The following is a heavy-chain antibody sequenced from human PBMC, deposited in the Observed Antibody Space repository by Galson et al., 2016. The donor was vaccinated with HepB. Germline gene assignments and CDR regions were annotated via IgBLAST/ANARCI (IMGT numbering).Heavy chain of an antibody. CDR3: ARAPADRRWALLPGDY. Sequence: SLRLSCAASGFTFSTYAMSWVRQAPGKGLEWVSSVDGDGVRTEYTDSVKGRFTISRDNSRTALFLQMNSLRPEDTAIYYCARAPADRRWALLPGDYWGQGTLVTVSS. CDR1: GFTFSTYA. D-gene: IGHD1-26*01. J-gene: IGHJ4*02. CDR2: VDGDGVRT. V-gene: IGHV3-23*01.